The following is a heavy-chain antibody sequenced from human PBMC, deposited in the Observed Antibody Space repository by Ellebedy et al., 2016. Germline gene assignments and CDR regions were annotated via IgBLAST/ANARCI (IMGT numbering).Heavy chain of an antibody. V-gene: IGHV4-39*07. D-gene: IGHD4-17*01. CDR3: ARDEYGSPGFWFDP. CDR2: IYYSGST. CDR1: GGSISSSSYY. J-gene: IGHJ5*02. Sequence: SETLSLXCTVSGGSISSSSYYWGWIRQPPGKGLEWIGSIYYSGSTYYNPSLKSRVTISVDTSKNQFSLKLSSVTAADTAVYYCARDEYGSPGFWFDPWGQGTLVTVSS.